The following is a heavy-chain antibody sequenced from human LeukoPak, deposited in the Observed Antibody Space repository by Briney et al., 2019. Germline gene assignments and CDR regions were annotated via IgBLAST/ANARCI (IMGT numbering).Heavy chain of an antibody. CDR3: ARLGGYCSGGSCYSWSLYYCYYMDV. CDR1: GGSISSYY. D-gene: IGHD2-15*01. V-gene: IGHV4-4*09. J-gene: IGHJ6*03. CDR2: IYTSGST. Sequence: SETLSLTCTVSGGSISSYYWSWIRQPPGKGLEWIGYIYTSGSTNYNPSLKSRVTISVDTSKNQFSLKLSSVTAADTAVYYCARLGGYCSGGSCYSWSLYYCYYMDVWGKGTTVTVSS.